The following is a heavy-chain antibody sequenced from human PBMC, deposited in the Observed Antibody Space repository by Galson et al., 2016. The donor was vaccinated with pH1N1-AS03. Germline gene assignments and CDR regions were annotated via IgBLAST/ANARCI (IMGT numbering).Heavy chain of an antibody. CDR1: GFTFSTYT. V-gene: IGHV3-48*02. D-gene: IGHD6-19*01. CDR3: ARGLYSSGWYLGY. J-gene: IGHJ4*02. Sequence: SLRLSCAASGFTFSTYTMNWVRLAPGKGLEWISYISSSSRAIYYADSVKGRFTISRDNANNALYLQMNSLRDEDTAIYYCARGLYSSGWYLGYWGQGTLVTASS. CDR2: ISSSSRAI.